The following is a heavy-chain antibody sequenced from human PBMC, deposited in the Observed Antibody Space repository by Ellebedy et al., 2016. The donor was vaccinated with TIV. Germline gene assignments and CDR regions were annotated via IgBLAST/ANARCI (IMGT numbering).Heavy chain of an antibody. CDR2: IFYNGHA. J-gene: IGHJ3*02. CDR3: ARDSSPLMIASGEVSVRPHSFDI. D-gene: IGHD3-16*02. V-gene: IGHV4-39*07. Sequence: SETLSLTCTVSGGSIISTSHSWGWIRQSPKKRLEWIGNIFYNGHADYNPSLKSRLTISVDTSKNQFFLKLTSVTAADTALFYCARDSSPLMIASGEVSVRPHSFDIWGQGTRVAVSS. CDR1: GGSIISTSHS.